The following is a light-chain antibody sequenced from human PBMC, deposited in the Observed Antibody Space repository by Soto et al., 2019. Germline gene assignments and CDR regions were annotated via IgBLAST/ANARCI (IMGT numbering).Light chain of an antibody. CDR1: QGISTY. CDR2: KAS. CDR3: QQYKT. V-gene: IGKV1-5*03. Sequence: DIQMTQSPSAVSASVGDRVTITCRASQGISTYLNWYQQKPGKAPRLLIYKASSLASGVPSRFSGSGSGTEFTLTISSLQPDDFATYYCQQYKTFGQGTKVDI. J-gene: IGKJ1*01.